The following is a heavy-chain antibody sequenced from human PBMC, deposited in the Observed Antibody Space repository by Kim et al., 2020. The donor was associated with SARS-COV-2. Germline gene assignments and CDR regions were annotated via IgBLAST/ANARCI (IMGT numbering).Heavy chain of an antibody. Sequence: SSYTNYADSVKGRFTISRDNAKNSLYLQMNSLRAEDTAVYYCARDRDHDYWGQGTLVTVSS. CDR3: ARDRDHDY. CDR2: SSYT. V-gene: IGHV3-11*06. J-gene: IGHJ4*02.